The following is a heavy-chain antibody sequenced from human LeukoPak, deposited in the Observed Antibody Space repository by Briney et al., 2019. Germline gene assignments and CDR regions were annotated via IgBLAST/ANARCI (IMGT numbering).Heavy chain of an antibody. CDR3: ARGWGPAYCGGDCHRHFDY. CDR1: GGSFSGYY. V-gene: IGHV4-34*01. J-gene: IGHJ4*02. CDR2: INHSGST. Sequence: SETLSLTCAVYGGSFSGYYWSWIRQPPGKGLEWIGEINHSGSTNYNPSLKSRVTISVDTSKNQFSLKLSSVTAADTALYYCARGWGPAYCGGDCHRHFDYWGQGALVTVSS. D-gene: IGHD2-21*02.